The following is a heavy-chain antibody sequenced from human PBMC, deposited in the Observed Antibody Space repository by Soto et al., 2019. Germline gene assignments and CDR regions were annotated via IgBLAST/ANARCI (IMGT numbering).Heavy chain of an antibody. V-gene: IGHV3-74*01. Sequence: GGSLRLSCAACGFAFSDCWMHWVRQAPGKGLVWSSRINDQGGSPTYADSVKGRFTISRDNSKNTLYLEMNSLRAEDTAVYYCARQVGVTHYAAFDIWGQGPMVT. CDR2: INDQGGSP. J-gene: IGHJ3*02. CDR1: GFAFSDCW. D-gene: IGHD3-22*01. CDR3: ARQVGVTHYAAFDI.